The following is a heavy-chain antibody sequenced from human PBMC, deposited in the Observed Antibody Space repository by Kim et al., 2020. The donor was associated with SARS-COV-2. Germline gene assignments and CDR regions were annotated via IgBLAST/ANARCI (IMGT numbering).Heavy chain of an antibody. D-gene: IGHD6-19*01. V-gene: IGHV4-34*01. Sequence: SETLSLTCAVYGGSFSGYYWSWIRQLPGKGLEWIGEINHSGSTNYNPSLKSRVTISVDTSKNQFSLKLSSVTAADTAVYYCARAKQWLVRRNSYYYGMDV. CDR1: GGSFSGYY. CDR3: ARAKQWLVRRNSYYYGMDV. J-gene: IGHJ6*01. CDR2: INHSGST.